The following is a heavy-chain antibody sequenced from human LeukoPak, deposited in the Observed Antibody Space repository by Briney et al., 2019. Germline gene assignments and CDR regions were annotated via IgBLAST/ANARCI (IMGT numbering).Heavy chain of an antibody. D-gene: IGHD5-24*01. CDR1: GGSISSYY. CDR2: IYTSGST. CDR3: ARHGGRDGYQADY. J-gene: IGHJ4*02. Sequence: PSETLSLTCTVSGGSISSYYWSWIRQPPGKGLEWIGYIYTSGSTNYNPSLKSRVTISVDTSKNQFSLKLSSVTAADTAVYYCARHGGRDGYQADYWGQGTLVTVSS. V-gene: IGHV4-4*09.